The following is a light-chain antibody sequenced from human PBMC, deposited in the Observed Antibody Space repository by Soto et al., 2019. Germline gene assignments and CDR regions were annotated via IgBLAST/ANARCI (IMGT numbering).Light chain of an antibody. CDR1: QRISTW. CDR3: QQYDPYSYT. V-gene: IGKV1-5*01. Sequence: DIQMTQSPSILSASVGDRVTFTCRASQRISTWLAWYQLKPGKAPKLLIYGASSLGSGVPSRFSGSGSGTEFTLSISSLQPEDFATYYCQQYDPYSYTFGQGTKLEIK. CDR2: GAS. J-gene: IGKJ2*01.